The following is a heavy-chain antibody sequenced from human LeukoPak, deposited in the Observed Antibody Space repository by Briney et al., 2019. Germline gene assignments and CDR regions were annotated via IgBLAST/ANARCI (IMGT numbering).Heavy chain of an antibody. CDR2: IYYSGST. D-gene: IGHD3-22*01. CDR1: GGSISSGGYY. CDR3: ARLGPQPPAQGNYYDSSGYYYYFDY. V-gene: IGHV4-31*03. J-gene: IGHJ4*02. Sequence: PSETLSLTCTVSGGSISSGGYYWSWIRQHPGKGLEWIGYIYYSGSTYYNPSLKSRVTISVDTSKNQFSLKLSSVTAADTAVYYCARLGPQPPAQGNYYDSSGYYYYFDYWGQGTLVTVSS.